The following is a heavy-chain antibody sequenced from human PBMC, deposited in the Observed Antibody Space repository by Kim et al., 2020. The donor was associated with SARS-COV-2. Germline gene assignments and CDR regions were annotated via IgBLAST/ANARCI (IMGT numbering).Heavy chain of an antibody. Sequence: ASVKVSCKASGYTFTSYYMHWVRQAPGQGLEWMGIINPSGGSTSYAQKFQGSVTMTRETSTSTVYMELSSLRSEDTAVYYCARSEVGVTGRNDYWGQGTLVTVSS. V-gene: IGHV1-46*01. CDR3: ARSEVGVTGRNDY. CDR1: GYTFTSYY. CDR2: INPSGGST. D-gene: IGHD1-26*01. J-gene: IGHJ4*02.